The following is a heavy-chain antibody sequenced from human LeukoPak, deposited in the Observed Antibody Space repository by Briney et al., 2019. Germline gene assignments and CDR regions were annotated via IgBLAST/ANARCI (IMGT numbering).Heavy chain of an antibody. D-gene: IGHD3-22*01. CDR3: ARGGQSKYDSSGYLNYFDY. Sequence: GGSLRLSCAASGFTFSSYVMYWVRQAPGKGLEYVSSISSNVGSTYYANSVKGRFTISRDNSKNTLYLQMGSLRAEDMAVYYCARGGQSKYDSSGYLNYFDYWGQGTLVTVSS. CDR1: GFTFSSYV. CDR2: ISSNVGST. J-gene: IGHJ4*02. V-gene: IGHV3-64*01.